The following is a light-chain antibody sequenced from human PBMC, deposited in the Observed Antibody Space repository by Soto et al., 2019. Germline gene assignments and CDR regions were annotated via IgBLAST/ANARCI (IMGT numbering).Light chain of an antibody. Sequence: QSALTQPRSVSGSPGQSVTISCTGTSSDVGGYPYVSWYQQHPGKAPKLVIYDVSERPSGVPDRFSGSKSINTASLTISGLQAEDEADYYCCSYAGTYTYVVGTGTKVTVL. J-gene: IGLJ1*01. CDR3: CSYAGTYTYV. CDR1: SSDVGGYPY. CDR2: DVS. V-gene: IGLV2-11*01.